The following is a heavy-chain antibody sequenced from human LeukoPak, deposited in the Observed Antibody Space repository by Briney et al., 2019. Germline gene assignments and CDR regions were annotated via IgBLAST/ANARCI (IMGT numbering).Heavy chain of an antibody. J-gene: IGHJ3*02. CDR3: ARIPAIHGAFDI. CDR1: GGSISSSSYY. V-gene: IGHV4-39*07. Sequence: SETLSLTCTVSGGSISSSSYYWGWIRQPPGKGLEWIGSIYYSGSTYYNPSLKSRVTISVDTSKNQFSLKLSSVTAADTAVYYCARIPAIHGAFDIWGQGTMVTVSS. CDR2: IYYSGST.